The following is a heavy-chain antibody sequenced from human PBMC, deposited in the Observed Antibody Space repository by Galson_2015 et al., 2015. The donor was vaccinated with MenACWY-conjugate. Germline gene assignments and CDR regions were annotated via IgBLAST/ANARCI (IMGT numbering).Heavy chain of an antibody. V-gene: IGHV3-23*01. Sequence: SLRLCCAASGFTFSNFGLSWVRKAPGAGLVWVSSIGGSGDSTYYADSVKGRFTISRDNSRNPLSLQMNSLRAEDTAVYYCAKFGPSGGVTTGWILHLDSWGQGTPVTVSS. J-gene: IGHJ4*02. CDR2: IGGSGDST. D-gene: IGHD1-26*01. CDR1: GFTFSNFG. CDR3: AKFGPSGGVTTGWILHLDS.